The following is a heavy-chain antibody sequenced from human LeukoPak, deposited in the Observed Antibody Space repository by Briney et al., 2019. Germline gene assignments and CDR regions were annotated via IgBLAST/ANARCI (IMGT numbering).Heavy chain of an antibody. CDR2: INPNSGGT. V-gene: IGHV1-2*02. CDR1: GYTFTGYY. J-gene: IGHJ5*02. CDR3: ARGPVLLWFGESSTGSDP. D-gene: IGHD3-10*01. Sequence: ASVKVSCKASGYTFTGYYMHWVRQAPGQGLEWMGWINPNSGGTNYAQKFQGRVTMTRDASISTAYMELSRLRSDDTAVYYCARGPVLLWFGESSTGSDPWGQGTLVTVSS.